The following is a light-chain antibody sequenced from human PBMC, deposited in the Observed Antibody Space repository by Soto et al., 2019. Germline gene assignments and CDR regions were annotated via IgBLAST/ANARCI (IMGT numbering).Light chain of an antibody. CDR2: DAS. V-gene: IGKV3-20*01. CDR3: QQYGNSPIT. J-gene: IGKJ5*01. CDR1: QSVSSN. Sequence: EIVMTQSPATLSVSAGERATISCRARQSVSSNLAWYQQKPGKAPRLLIYDASTRATGIPDRFSGSGSGTDFTLTISRLEPEDFAVYYCQQYGNSPITFGQGTRLEIK.